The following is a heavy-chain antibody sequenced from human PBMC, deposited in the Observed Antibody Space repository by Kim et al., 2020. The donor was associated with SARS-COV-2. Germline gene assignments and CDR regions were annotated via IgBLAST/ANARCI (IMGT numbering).Heavy chain of an antibody. D-gene: IGHD3-22*01. CDR1: GFTFSSYA. CDR3: AKDPTYYYDSSGLDI. V-gene: IGHV3-23*01. Sequence: GGSLTLSCAASGFTFSSYAMSWVRQAPGKGLEWVSAISGSGGSTYYADSVKGRFTISRDNSKNTLYLQMNSLRAEDTAVYYCAKDPTYYYDSSGLDIWGQGTMVTVSS. CDR2: ISGSGGST. J-gene: IGHJ3*02.